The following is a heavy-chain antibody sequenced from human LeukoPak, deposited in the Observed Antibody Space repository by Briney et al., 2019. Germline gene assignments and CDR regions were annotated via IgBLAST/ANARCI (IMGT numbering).Heavy chain of an antibody. CDR3: ARDGAMAGAFDI. D-gene: IGHD5-18*01. J-gene: IGHJ3*02. Sequence: GGSLRLSCAASGFTFSSYSMNWDRQAPGKGLEWVSSISSSSSYIYYADSVKGRFTISRDNAKNSLYLQTNSLRAEDTAVYYCARDGAMAGAFDIWGQGTMVTVSS. CDR2: ISSSSSYI. CDR1: GFTFSSYS. V-gene: IGHV3-21*01.